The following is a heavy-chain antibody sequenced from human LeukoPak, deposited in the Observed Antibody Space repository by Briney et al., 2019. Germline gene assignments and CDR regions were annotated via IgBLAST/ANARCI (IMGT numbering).Heavy chain of an antibody. CDR3: ARHFPGRALGYYYGMDV. CDR2: IYYSGST. V-gene: IGHV4-59*08. Sequence: SETLSLTCTVSGGSISSYYWSWIRQPPGKGLEWIGYIYYSGSTNYNPSLKSRVTISVDTSKNQFSLKLSSVTAADTAVYYCARHFPGRALGYYYGMDVWAKGPRSPSP. J-gene: IGHJ6*02. CDR1: GGSISSYY. D-gene: IGHD2-15*01.